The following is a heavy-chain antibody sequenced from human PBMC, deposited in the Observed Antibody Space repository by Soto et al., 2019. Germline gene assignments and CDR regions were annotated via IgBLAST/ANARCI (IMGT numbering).Heavy chain of an antibody. J-gene: IGHJ3*02. Sequence: PGGSLRLSCAASGFTFSSYAMSWVRQAPWKGLEWVSAISGSGGSTYYADSVKGRFTISRDNSKNTLYLQMNSLRAGDTAVYYCAKNLHYYDSSGYYPQYDAFDIWGQGPMVTVSS. V-gene: IGHV3-23*01. CDR3: AKNLHYYDSSGYYPQYDAFDI. CDR1: GFTFSSYA. D-gene: IGHD3-22*01. CDR2: ISGSGGST.